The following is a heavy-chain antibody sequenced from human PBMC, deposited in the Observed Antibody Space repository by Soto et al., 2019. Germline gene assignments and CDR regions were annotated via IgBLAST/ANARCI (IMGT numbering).Heavy chain of an antibody. CDR2: IYYSGST. CDR3: ARDLRFRGFYGMDV. D-gene: IGHD3-10*01. CDR1: GGSISSGGYY. Sequence: QVQLQESGPGLVKPSQTLSPTCTVSGGSISSGGYYWSWIRQHPGKGLEWIGYIYYSGSTYYNPSLKSRVTISVDTSKNQFSLKLSSVTAADTAVYYCARDLRFRGFYGMDVWGQGTTVTVSS. V-gene: IGHV4-31*03. J-gene: IGHJ6*02.